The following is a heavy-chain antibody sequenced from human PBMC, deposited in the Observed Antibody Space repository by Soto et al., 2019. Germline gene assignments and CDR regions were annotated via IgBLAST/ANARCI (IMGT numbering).Heavy chain of an antibody. D-gene: IGHD6-19*01. CDR3: AKRQYSSCWAFEY. CDR1: GFTFSSYA. CDR2: FSGSGGST. Sequence: GGSLSLSCAASGFTFSSYAMGWVRQAPGKGLEWVSAFSGSGGSTYYADSLKGWFIISRDNSKNTFFLQMNSLRAEDPPVYYCAKRQYSSCWAFEYWGQGPLVTVSS. V-gene: IGHV3-23*01. J-gene: IGHJ4*02.